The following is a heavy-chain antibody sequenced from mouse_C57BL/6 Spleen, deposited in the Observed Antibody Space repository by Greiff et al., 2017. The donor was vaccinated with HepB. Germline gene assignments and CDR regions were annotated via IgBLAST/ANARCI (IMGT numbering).Heavy chain of an antibody. CDR3: ARPPIYYDYLFAY. Sequence: QVHVKQPGAELVKPGASVKLSCKASGYTFTSYWMHWVKQRPGQGLEWIGMIHPNSGSTNYNEKFKSKATLTVDKSSSTAYMQLSSLTSEDSAVYYCARPPIYYDYLFAYWGQGTLVTVSA. D-gene: IGHD2-4*01. CDR2: IHPNSGST. V-gene: IGHV1-64*01. CDR1: GYTFTSYW. J-gene: IGHJ3*01.